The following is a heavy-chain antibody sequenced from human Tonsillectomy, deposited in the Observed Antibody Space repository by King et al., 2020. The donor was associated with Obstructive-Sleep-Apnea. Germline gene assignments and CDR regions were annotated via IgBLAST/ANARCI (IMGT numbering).Heavy chain of an antibody. CDR1: VGSIRSGGYY. CDR2: IYYSGSD. Sequence: QLQLQESGPGLVKPSQTLSLTCTVSVGSIRSGGYYWSWIRQPPGKGQEWIGYIYYSGSDYYNPSLKSRGTIAVDTAKNQFSLKLSSVTAAETAVYYCARDPGYSPWGIGMDVWGQGTTVTVSS. V-gene: IGHV4-31*03. D-gene: IGHD6-13*01. J-gene: IGHJ6*02. CDR3: ARDPGYSPWGIGMDV.